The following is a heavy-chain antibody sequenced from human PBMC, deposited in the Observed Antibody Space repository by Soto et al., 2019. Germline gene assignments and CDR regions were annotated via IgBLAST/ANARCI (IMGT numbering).Heavy chain of an antibody. Sequence: SETLSLTCAVYGGSFSGDQWTWIRVPPGTGLEWIGEINHSGSTNYNPSIKSRMSISVDTSKNQFYLKLSYVTAADTAAYYCARGGYSESPTRNSNYDYWGQGTLVTAYS. CDR2: INHSGST. CDR1: GGSFSGDQ. J-gene: IGHJ4*02. CDR3: ARGGYSESPTRNSNYDY. D-gene: IGHD5-18*01. V-gene: IGHV4-34*01.